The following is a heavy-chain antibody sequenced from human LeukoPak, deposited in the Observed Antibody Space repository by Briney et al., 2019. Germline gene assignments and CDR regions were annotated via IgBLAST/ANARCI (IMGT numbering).Heavy chain of an antibody. CDR3: ARRHYDILTGYYSLDY. V-gene: IGHV7-4-1*02. Sequence: ASVKVSCKASGYTFTSYAMNWVRQAPGQGLEWMGWINTNTGNPTYAQGFTGRFVFSLDTSVSTAYLQISSLKAEDTAAYYCARRHYDILTGYYSLDYWGQGTLVTVSS. CDR2: INTNTGNP. J-gene: IGHJ4*02. D-gene: IGHD3-9*01. CDR1: GYTFTSYA.